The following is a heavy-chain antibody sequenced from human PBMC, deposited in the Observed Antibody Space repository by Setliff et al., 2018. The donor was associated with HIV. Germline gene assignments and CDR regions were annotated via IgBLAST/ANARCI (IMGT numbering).Heavy chain of an antibody. V-gene: IGHV1-18*01. CDR3: AREGGSSGYCGYFDY. CDR2: IGTYSGNT. Sequence: ASVKVSCKASGYNFTNYGIGWVRQAPGQGLEYLGWIGTYSGNTDYAQSVQGRVTMTRDTSTGTVYMDLRSLRSDDTAMYYCAREGGSSGYCGYFDYWGQGTLVTVSS. J-gene: IGHJ4*02. D-gene: IGHD3-22*01. CDR1: GYNFTNYG.